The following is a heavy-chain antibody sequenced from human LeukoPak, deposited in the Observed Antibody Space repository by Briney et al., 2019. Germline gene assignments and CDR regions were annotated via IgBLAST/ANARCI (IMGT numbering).Heavy chain of an antibody. CDR1: GGSIRSSTW. V-gene: IGHV4-4*02. CDR3: ARAFPVGHSPEVYYFDY. CDR2: IHYSGTT. Sequence: SGTLSLTCAVSGGSIRSSTWWSWVRQSPGKGLECIGDIHYSGTTNYSPSLKSRVTISVDESKNQFSLRLTSVTAADTAVYYCARAFPVGHSPEVYYFDYWGQGTLVTVSS. D-gene: IGHD1-26*01. J-gene: IGHJ4*02.